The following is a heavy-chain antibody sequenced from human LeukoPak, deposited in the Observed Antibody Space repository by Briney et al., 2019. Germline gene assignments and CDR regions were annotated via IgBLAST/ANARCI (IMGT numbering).Heavy chain of an antibody. CDR1: GFTFSSYG. D-gene: IGHD3-3*01. Sequence: GRSLRLSCAASGFTFSSYGMHWVRQAPGKGLEWVAVIWYDGSNKYYADSVKGRFTISRDNSKNTLYLQMNSLRAEDTAVYYCARVNGDFWSGYGLDYWAREPWSPSPQ. CDR2: IWYDGSNK. J-gene: IGHJ4*02. V-gene: IGHV3-33*01. CDR3: ARVNGDFWSGYGLDY.